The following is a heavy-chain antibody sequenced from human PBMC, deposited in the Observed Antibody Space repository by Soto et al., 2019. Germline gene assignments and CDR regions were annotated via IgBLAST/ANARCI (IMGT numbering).Heavy chain of an antibody. CDR2: IFPSGTT. Sequence: SETLSLTXAVSGGSLTSGTYSWNWIRQPPGKGLERIGYIFPSGTTYYNPSLKSRVSISIDVSKDQFSLNLRSLTAADTAIYFCARGREFDSWGQGTLVTVSS. V-gene: IGHV4-30-2*01. CDR3: ARGREFDS. J-gene: IGHJ4*02. CDR1: GGSLTSGTYS.